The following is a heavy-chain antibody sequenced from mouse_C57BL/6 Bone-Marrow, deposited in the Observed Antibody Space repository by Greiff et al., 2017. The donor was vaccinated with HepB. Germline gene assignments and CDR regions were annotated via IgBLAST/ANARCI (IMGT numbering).Heavy chain of an antibody. CDR2: IDPNSGGT. V-gene: IGHV1-72*01. CDR3: ARSRGFAY. J-gene: IGHJ3*01. Sequence: QVQLQQPGAELVKPGASVKLSCKASGYTFTSYWMRWVKQRPGRGLEWIGRIDPNSGGTKYNEKFKSKATLTVDKPSSTSYLQISSLTSEDSAVYYCARSRGFAYWGQGTLVTVSA. CDR1: GYTFTSYW. D-gene: IGHD1-1*01.